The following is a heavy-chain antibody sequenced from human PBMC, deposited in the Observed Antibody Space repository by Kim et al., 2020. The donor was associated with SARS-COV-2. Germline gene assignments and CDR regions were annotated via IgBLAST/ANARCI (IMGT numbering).Heavy chain of an antibody. Sequence: SETLSLTCTVSGGSISSSSYYWGWIRQPPGKGLEWIGSIYYSGSTYYNPSLKSRVTISVDTSKNQFSLKLSSVTAADTAVYYCARSLPSITMIVVVIDAFDIWGQGTMVTVSS. V-gene: IGHV4-39*01. CDR1: GGSISSSSYY. CDR3: ARSLPSITMIVVVIDAFDI. D-gene: IGHD3-22*01. CDR2: IYYSGST. J-gene: IGHJ3*02.